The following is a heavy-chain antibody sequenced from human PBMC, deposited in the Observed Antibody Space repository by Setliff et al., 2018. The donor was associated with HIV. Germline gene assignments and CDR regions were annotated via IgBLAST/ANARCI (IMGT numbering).Heavy chain of an antibody. V-gene: IGHV7-4-1*02. Sequence: ASVKVSCKASGYTFTSYAMNWVRQAPGQGLEWMGWININTGNPTYAQGFTGRFVFSLDTSVSTAYLQISSLKAEDTAVYYCARAGYSSGWYGSEFDYWGQGTLVTVS. J-gene: IGHJ4*02. CDR3: ARAGYSSGWYGSEFDY. CDR2: ININTGNP. D-gene: IGHD6-19*01. CDR1: GYTFTSYA.